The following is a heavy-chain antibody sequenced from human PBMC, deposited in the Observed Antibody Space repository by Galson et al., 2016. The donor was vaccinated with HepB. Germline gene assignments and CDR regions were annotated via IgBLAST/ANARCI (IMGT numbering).Heavy chain of an antibody. CDR1: GFTVTSNY. CDR3: ATIGTTFGVDWGWFDP. V-gene: IGHV3-53*01. J-gene: IGHJ5*02. CDR2: IYSGGNS. Sequence: SLRLSCAASGFTVTSNYMSWVRQAPGKGLEWVSVIYSGGNSYYTQSVKGRFTISRDNSKNTLYLQMNSLRVEDTAVYYCATIGTTFGVDWGWFDPWGQGTLVTVSS. D-gene: IGHD3-3*01.